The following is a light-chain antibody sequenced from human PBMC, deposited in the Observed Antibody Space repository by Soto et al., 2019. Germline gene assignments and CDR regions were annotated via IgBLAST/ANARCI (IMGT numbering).Light chain of an antibody. J-gene: IGKJ4*01. Sequence: DIQMTQSPSTLSASVGDTVTITCRASQSISTWLAWYQQKPGKAPKLLIYKASSLQGGVPSRFSGSGSGTEFTLTINSLQSEDFAVYYCQQYNNWPLTFGGGTKVDIK. V-gene: IGKV1-5*03. CDR1: QSISTW. CDR3: QQYNNWPLT. CDR2: KAS.